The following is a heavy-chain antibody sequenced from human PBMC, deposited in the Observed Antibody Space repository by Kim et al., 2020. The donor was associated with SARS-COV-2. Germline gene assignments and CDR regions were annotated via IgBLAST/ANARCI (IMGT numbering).Heavy chain of an antibody. J-gene: IGHJ4*02. CDR2: IKGQVDST. Sequence: GGSLRLSCVASGFNFGTFDMSWVRQAPGKGLKWVSVIKGQVDSTYYAESVKGRFTVSRDSARNTLYLQMNSLRSDDTAIYYCVEGAWLDYWGPGTLVTVSA. V-gene: IGHV3-23*01. CDR1: GFNFGTFD. CDR3: VEGAWLDY. D-gene: IGHD5-12*01.